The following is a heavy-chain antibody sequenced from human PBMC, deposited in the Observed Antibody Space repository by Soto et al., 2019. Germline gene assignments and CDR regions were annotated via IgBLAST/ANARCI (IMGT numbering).Heavy chain of an antibody. V-gene: IGHV4-34*01. CDR1: GGSFSGYY. CDR3: ARVDYSRHWFDP. D-gene: IGHD4-4*01. CDR2: INHSGST. J-gene: IGHJ5*02. Sequence: KPSETLSLTCAVYGGSFSGYYWSWIRQPPGKGLEWIGEINHSGSTNYNPSLKSRVTISVDTSKNQFSLKLSSVTAADTAVYYCARVDYSRHWFDPWGQGTLVTVSS.